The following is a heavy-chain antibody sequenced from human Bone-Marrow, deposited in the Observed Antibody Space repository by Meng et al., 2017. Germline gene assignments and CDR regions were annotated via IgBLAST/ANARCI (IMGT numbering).Heavy chain of an antibody. CDR3: SVGELLPTWFDP. J-gene: IGHJ5*02. CDR2: FYYSGST. V-gene: IGHV4-39*01. CDR1: GGSISSSSYY. Sequence: QLQLQESGSGLVKASQTLSLTCTVSGGSISSSSYYWGWIRQPPGKGLEWIGSFYYSGSTFSNPSLKNRVTISVDTSKNQFSLKLSSVTAADTAVYYCSVGELLPTWFDPWGQGTLVTVSS. D-gene: IGHD1-26*01.